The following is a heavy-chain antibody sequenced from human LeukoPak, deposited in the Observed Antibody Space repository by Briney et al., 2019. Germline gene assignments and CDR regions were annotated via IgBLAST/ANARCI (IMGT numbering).Heavy chain of an antibody. V-gene: IGHV3-7*05. Sequence: GGSLRLSCVGSGFNFRSYWMSWVRQAPGKGLEWVANIKPDGSQKYFVDSVRGRFTISRDNTKNSVYLQMTSLRAEDTALYYCVRDGMGGIKAFDMWGQGTVVTVSS. CDR2: IKPDGSQK. CDR1: GFNFRSYW. CDR3: VRDGMGGIKAFDM. D-gene: IGHD3-10*01. J-gene: IGHJ3*02.